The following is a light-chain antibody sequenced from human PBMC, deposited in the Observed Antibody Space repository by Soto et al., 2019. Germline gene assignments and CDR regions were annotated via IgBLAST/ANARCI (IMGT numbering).Light chain of an antibody. CDR1: SSNIGRNS. V-gene: IGLV1-44*01. CDR3: SSYAGSSNV. Sequence: QSVLTQPPSASGTPGQRVTISCSGSSSNIGRNSVSWYQQLPGTAPKLLMYSNNKRPSGVPDRFSGSKSGNTASLTVSGLQAEDEADYYCSSYAGSSNVFGTGTKLTVL. CDR2: SNN. J-gene: IGLJ1*01.